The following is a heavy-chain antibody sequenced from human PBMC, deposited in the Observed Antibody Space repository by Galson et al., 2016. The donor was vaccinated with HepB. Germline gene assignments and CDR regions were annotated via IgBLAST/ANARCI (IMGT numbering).Heavy chain of an antibody. CDR2: ISSYTGET. D-gene: IGHD3-10*01. V-gene: IGHV1-18*01. CDR1: GYTFRSYG. CDR3: AKPPSGEDDAFHI. J-gene: IGHJ3*02. Sequence: SVKVSCKASGYTFRSYGISWVRQAPGQGLEWMGWISSYTGETNYAERFQGRVKMTTDTSTATAYLELARLRVEDTAVYFCAKPPSGEDDAFHIWGQGTLVTVSS.